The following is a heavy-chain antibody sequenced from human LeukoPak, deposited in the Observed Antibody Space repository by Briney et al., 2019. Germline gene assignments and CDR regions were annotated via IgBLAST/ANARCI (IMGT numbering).Heavy chain of an antibody. Sequence: SETLSLTCTVSGDSISGNNWWTWVRQPPGKGLEWIGEISRSGSTNYNSSLKSRVTIPLDKSNNHFSVTLTSVTAADTAVYYCASLSDFTGEPYWGQGTLVTVSS. J-gene: IGHJ4*02. CDR2: ISRSGST. CDR1: GDSISGNNW. CDR3: ASLSDFTGEPY. V-gene: IGHV4-4*02. D-gene: IGHD1-14*01.